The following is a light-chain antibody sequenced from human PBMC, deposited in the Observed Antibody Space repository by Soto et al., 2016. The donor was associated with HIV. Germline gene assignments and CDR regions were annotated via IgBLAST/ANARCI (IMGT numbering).Light chain of an antibody. CDR3: QQSYTIPFA. Sequence: DIQLTQSPSFLSASVGDRVTITCRASQGISSYLAWYQQKPGKAPKLLIYAASTLQSGVPSRFSGSGSGTEFTLTISSLQPEDFATYYCQQSYTIPFAFGGGTKVEIK. CDR1: QGISSY. CDR2: AAS. V-gene: IGKV1-9*01. J-gene: IGKJ4*01.